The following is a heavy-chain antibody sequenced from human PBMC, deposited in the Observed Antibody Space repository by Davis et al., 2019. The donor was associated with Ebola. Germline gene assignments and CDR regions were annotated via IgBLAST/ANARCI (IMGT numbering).Heavy chain of an antibody. CDR3: TRHSSGYYYDLDY. D-gene: IGHD3-22*01. J-gene: IGHJ4*02. Sequence: GGSLRLSCAASGFTFSGSAMPWVRQASGKGLEWVGRIRSKANSYATAYAASVKGRFTISRDDSKNTAYLQMNSLKTEDTAVYYCTRHSSGYYYDLDYWGQGTLVTVSS. V-gene: IGHV3-73*01. CDR2: IRSKANSYAT. CDR1: GFTFSGSA.